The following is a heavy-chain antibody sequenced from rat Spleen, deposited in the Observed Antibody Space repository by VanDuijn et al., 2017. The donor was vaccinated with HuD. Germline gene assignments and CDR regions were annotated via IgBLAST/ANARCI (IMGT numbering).Heavy chain of an antibody. D-gene: IGHD2-5*01. CDR2: IWTGGST. Sequence: QVQLKESGPGLVQPSQTLSLTCTVSGFSLTSYHVSWVRQPPGKGLEWMGVIWTGGSTAYNSLLKSRPSITRDISKSQVFLKRNSRQTEDTATYSCARANRDTYAHFDYWGQGVMVTVAS. J-gene: IGHJ2*01. CDR1: GFSLTSYH. V-gene: IGHV2-43*01. CDR3: ARANRDTYAHFDY.